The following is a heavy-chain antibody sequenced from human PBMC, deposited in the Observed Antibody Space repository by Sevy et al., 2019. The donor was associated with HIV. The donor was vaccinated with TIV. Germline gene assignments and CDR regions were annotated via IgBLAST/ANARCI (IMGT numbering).Heavy chain of an antibody. V-gene: IGHV3-30*03. D-gene: IGHD3-16*01. CDR3: ARDRGEILSSAFDY. CDR2: ISYDGRNTK. Sequence: GGSLRLSCVGSGFSFSDHRMHWVRQAPGKGLEWMAVISYDGRNTKYKADSVKGRLTISRDNSKNTLYLQMNGLRAEDTAIYYCARDRGEILSSAFDYWGQGTLVTVSS. CDR1: GFSFSDHR. J-gene: IGHJ4*02.